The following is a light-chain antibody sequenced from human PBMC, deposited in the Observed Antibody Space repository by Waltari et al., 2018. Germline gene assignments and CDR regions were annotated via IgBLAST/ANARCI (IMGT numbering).Light chain of an antibody. CDR2: EDA. CDR3: QTWDINTGI. J-gene: IGLJ2*01. V-gene: IGLV3-1*01. Sequence: WHQQKSGQSPVLVIYEDAKRPSGIPERFSGSNSGNTATLTISGTQAMDEADYYCQTWDINTGIFGGGTKLTVL.